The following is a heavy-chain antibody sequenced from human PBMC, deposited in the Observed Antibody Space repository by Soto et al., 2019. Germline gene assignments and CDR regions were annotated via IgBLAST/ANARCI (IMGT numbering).Heavy chain of an antibody. D-gene: IGHD3-22*01. CDR1: GGPISSHY. Sequence: ASETLSLTCTVSGGPISSHYWTWMRQPPGKRLEWIGYIYYSGDATYSPSLKSRVTISVDTSNNHFSLDLRSVTAADTAVYYCARGGYYDSSGYYYYHGTDVWGQGTTVTVSS. CDR3: ARGGYYDSSGYYYYHGTDV. CDR2: IYYSGDA. V-gene: IGHV4-59*11. J-gene: IGHJ6*02.